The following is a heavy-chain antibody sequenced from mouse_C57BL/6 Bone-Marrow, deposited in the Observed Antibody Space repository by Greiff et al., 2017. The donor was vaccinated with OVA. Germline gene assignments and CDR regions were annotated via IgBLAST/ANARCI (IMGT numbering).Heavy chain of an antibody. CDR3: LIYYFGSSYHLDY. D-gene: IGHD1-1*01. Sequence: VQLQQSGTVLARPGASVKMSCKTSGYTFTSYWMHWVNQRPGQGLEWIGAIYPGNSATSYNQKLKGKAKLTAVTSASTAYMELSSLTNEDSADYYCLIYYFGSSYHLDYWGQGTTLTVSS. V-gene: IGHV1-5*01. CDR1: GYTFTSYW. J-gene: IGHJ2*01. CDR2: IYPGNSAT.